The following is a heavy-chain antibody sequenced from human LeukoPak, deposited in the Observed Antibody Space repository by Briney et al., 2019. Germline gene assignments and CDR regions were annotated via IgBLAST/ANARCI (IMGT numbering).Heavy chain of an antibody. CDR1: GGSISSSSYY. J-gene: IGHJ4*02. V-gene: IGHV4-39*01. D-gene: IGHD1-1*01. CDR2: IYYSGST. CDR3: ARHFSSANGRIGDY. Sequence: SETLSLTCTVSGGSISSSSYYWGWIRQPPGKGLEWIGCIYYSGSTYYNPSLKSRVTISVDTSKNQFSLKLSSVTAADTAVYYCARHFSSANGRIGDYWGQGTLVTVSS.